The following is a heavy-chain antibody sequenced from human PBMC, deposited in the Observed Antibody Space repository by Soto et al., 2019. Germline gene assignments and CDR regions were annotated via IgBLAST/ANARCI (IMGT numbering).Heavy chain of an antibody. Sequence: GGSLRLSCAASGFPFSSYAMSWVRQAPGKGLEWVSGISGSGGNTYYADSVKGRFTISRDNSKNTLYLQMNSLRAEDTAVYYCAKDRKGTTVTRGYFDYWGQGTLVTVSS. V-gene: IGHV3-23*01. CDR1: GFPFSSYA. J-gene: IGHJ4*02. D-gene: IGHD4-17*01. CDR2: ISGSGGNT. CDR3: AKDRKGTTVTRGYFDY.